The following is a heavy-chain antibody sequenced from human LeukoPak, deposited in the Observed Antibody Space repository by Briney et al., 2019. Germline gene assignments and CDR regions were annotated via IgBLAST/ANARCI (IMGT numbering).Heavy chain of an antibody. CDR1: GYTFTGYY. Sequence: ASVKVSCKASGYTFTGYYMHWVRQAPGQGLEWMGRINPNSGGTNYAQKFQGRVTMTRDTPISTAYMELSRLRSDDTAVYYCARETSSGWYYYFDNWGQGTLVTVSS. V-gene: IGHV1-2*06. CDR2: INPNSGGT. J-gene: IGHJ4*02. D-gene: IGHD6-19*01. CDR3: ARETSSGWYYYFDN.